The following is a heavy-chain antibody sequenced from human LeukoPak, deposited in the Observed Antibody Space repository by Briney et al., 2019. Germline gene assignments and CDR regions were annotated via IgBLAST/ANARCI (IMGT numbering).Heavy chain of an antibody. V-gene: IGHV3-23*01. CDR3: AKYSSGWLHFDY. CDR2: ISGSGGST. Sequence: GGSLRPSCAASGFTFSSYAMSWVRQAPGKGLEWVSAISGSGGSTYYADSVKGRFTISRDNSKNTLYLQMNSLRAEDTAVYYCAKYSSGWLHFDYWGQGTLVTVSS. J-gene: IGHJ4*02. D-gene: IGHD6-19*01. CDR1: GFTFSSYA.